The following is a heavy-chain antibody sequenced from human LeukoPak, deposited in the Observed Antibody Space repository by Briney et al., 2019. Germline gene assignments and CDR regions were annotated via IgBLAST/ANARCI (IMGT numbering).Heavy chain of an antibody. CDR3: ARDGYGDYLDY. V-gene: IGHV4-61*02. CDR1: GGSINSGSYY. J-gene: IGHJ4*02. D-gene: IGHD4-17*01. CDR2: IYVSGGT. Sequence: SETLSLTCTVSGGSINSGSYYWSWIRQPAGKGLEWIGRIYVSGGTNYNPSLKSRVTISVDTSKNQFSLKLSSVTAADTAVYYCARDGYGDYLDYWGQGTLVTVSS.